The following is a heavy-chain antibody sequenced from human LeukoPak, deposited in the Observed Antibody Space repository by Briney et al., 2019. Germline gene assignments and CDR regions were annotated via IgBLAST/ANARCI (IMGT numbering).Heavy chain of an antibody. Sequence: GGSLRLSCAASGFTVSTNYMNWVRQAPGKGLEWVSVIYSGGSTYSADSVKGRFTISRDTSKNTVYLQLNSLRAEDTAVYYCARDEGYGSGSFDIWGQGTVVTVSS. V-gene: IGHV3-53*01. D-gene: IGHD3-10*01. CDR3: ARDEGYGSGSFDI. CDR1: GFTVSTNY. J-gene: IGHJ3*02. CDR2: IYSGGST.